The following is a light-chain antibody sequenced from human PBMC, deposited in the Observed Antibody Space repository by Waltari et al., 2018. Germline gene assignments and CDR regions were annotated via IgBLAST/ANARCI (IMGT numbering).Light chain of an antibody. Sequence: QSVLTQPPSAPGTPGQRGTISFSGRSPNFGDNVVNWYQQLPGKAPTLLILRRDQRHSGGPDRFSGSKSGTIASLAISGLQSADEGDYYCAAWDDSLHGHWVFGGGTKVTVL. V-gene: IGLV1-44*01. J-gene: IGLJ3*02. CDR3: AAWDDSLHGHWV. CDR1: SPNFGDNV. CDR2: RRD.